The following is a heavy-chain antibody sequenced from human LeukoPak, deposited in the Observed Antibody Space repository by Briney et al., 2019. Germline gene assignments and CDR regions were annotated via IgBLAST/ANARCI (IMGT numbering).Heavy chain of an antibody. CDR3: ARHSSSWYSSSYYYYYGMDV. CDR2: IYYSGST. J-gene: IGHJ6*02. Sequence: SETLSLTCTVSGGSISSSSYYWGWIRQPQGLGLVWLGSIYYSGSTYYNPSLKSRVTISVDTSKNQFSLKLSSVTAADTAVYYCARHSSSWYSSSYYYYYGMDVWGQGTTVTVSS. V-gene: IGHV4-39*01. CDR1: GGSISSSSYY. D-gene: IGHD6-13*01.